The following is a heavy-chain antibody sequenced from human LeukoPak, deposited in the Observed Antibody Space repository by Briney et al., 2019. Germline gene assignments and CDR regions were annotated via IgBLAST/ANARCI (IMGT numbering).Heavy chain of an antibody. J-gene: IGHJ4*02. CDR1: GFPFTAYW. D-gene: IGHD6-13*01. CDR2: IRQDGDTK. CDR3: ARSLPYGTTWYGRSDF. V-gene: IGHV3-7*03. Sequence: GGSLRLSCAASGFPFTAYWMTWVRQAPGKGLEWVANIRQDGDTKYYVDSVKGRFTISRDNAMNSLYLQMNSLRVEDTAIYYCARSLPYGTTWYGRSDFWGQGTLVTVSS.